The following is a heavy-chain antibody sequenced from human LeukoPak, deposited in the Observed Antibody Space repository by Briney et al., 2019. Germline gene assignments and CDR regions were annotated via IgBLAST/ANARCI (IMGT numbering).Heavy chain of an antibody. V-gene: IGHV4-61*02. Sequence: SQTLSLTCSVSGGSISSGSYYWSWIRQPAGKGLEWIGRIYTSGSTNYNPSLKSRVTISVDTSKNQFSLILSSVTAADTAVYYCARPGMGTVTTSWFDPWGQGTLVTVSS. J-gene: IGHJ5*02. CDR2: IYTSGST. CDR1: GGSISSGSYY. CDR3: ARPGMGTVTTSWFDP. D-gene: IGHD4-17*01.